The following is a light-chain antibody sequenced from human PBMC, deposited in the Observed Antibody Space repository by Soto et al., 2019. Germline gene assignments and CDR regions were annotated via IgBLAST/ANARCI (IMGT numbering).Light chain of an antibody. CDR2: GNT. CDR3: SSYTSSSPPYV. Sequence: QSVLTQPPSVSGASGQRVTISCTGSRSNIGAGYDVHWYQQLPGTAPKLLIYGNTNRPSGVPDRFSGSKSGTSVSLAITGLQAEDEADYYCSSYTSSSPPYVFGTGTKLTVL. V-gene: IGLV1-40*01. CDR1: RSNIGAGYD. J-gene: IGLJ1*01.